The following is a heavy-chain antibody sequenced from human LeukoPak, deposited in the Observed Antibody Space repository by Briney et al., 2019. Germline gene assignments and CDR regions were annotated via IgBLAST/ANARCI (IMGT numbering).Heavy chain of an antibody. D-gene: IGHD2-2*01. CDR2: INWNGGST. Sequence: GGSLRLSCAASGFTFDDYGMSWVRQAPGKGLEWVSGINWNGGSTGYADSVKGRFTISRDNAKNSLYLQMNSLRAEDTAVYYCAELDCSSTSCHDYWGQGTLVTVSS. J-gene: IGHJ4*02. CDR1: GFTFDDYG. V-gene: IGHV3-20*04. CDR3: AELDCSSTSCHDY.